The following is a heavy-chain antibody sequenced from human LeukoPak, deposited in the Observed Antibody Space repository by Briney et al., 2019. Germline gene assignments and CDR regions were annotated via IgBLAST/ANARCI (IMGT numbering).Heavy chain of an antibody. CDR1: GGSISSHN. V-gene: IGHV4-4*07. D-gene: IGHD3-10*01. CDR2: IYTSSST. CDR3: AREEIRGGGINWFDP. Sequence: SETLSLTCAVSGGSISSHNWNWIRQPAGKGLEWIGRIYTSSSTIYNPSLKSRVTMSVDTSNNQFSLKLTSVTAADTAMYYCAREEIRGGGINWFDPWGQGTLVTVS. J-gene: IGHJ5*02.